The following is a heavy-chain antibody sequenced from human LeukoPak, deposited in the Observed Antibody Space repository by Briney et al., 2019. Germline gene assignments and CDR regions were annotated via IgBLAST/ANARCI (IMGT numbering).Heavy chain of an antibody. V-gene: IGHV3-30*02. CDR3: AKDEAYSYGYVDY. CDR1: GFTFSSYG. CDR2: IRYDGSNK. D-gene: IGHD5-18*01. Sequence: GGSLRLSCAASGFTFSSYGMHWVRQAPGKGLEWVAFIRYDGSNKYYADSVKGRFTISRDNSKNTLYLQMNSLRAEDTAVYYCAKDEAYSYGYVDYWGQGTLVTVSS. J-gene: IGHJ4*02.